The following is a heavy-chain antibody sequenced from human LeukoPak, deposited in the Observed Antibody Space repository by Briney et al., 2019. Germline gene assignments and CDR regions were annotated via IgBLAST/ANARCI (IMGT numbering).Heavy chain of an antibody. Sequence: PGGSLRLSCAASGFTFSSYAMSWVRQAPGKGLEWVSVIYSGGSTYYADSVKGRFTISSDNSKNTLYLQMNSLRAEDTAVYYCARIDYGMDVWGQGTTVTVSS. V-gene: IGHV3-66*01. CDR2: IYSGGST. J-gene: IGHJ6*02. CDR1: GFTFSSYA. CDR3: ARIDYGMDV.